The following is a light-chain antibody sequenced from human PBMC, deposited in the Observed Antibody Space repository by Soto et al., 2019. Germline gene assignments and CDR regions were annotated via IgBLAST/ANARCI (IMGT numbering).Light chain of an antibody. CDR2: EVS. J-gene: IGLJ1*01. V-gene: IGLV2-14*01. CDR3: SSYTSSSPYV. CDR1: SSDVGGYNY. Sequence: QSALTQPPSASESPGQSITISCTGTSSDVGGYNYVSWYQQHPGKAPKLMIYEVSNRPSGVSNRFSGSKSGNTASLTISGLQAEDEADYYCSSYTSSSPYVFGTGTKVT.